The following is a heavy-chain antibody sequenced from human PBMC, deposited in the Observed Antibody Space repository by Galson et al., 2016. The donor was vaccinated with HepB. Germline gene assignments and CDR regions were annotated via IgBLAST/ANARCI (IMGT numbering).Heavy chain of an antibody. Sequence: SCKASGYTFINYAWHWVRQAPGQGLEWMGWINAVSGNTDFSPRFLGRVSITRDTSANTAYMELSSLTSEDTAVYYCASGYSSGWFFRIDYWGQGTLLTVSS. J-gene: IGHJ4*02. CDR1: GYTFINYA. D-gene: IGHD6-19*01. CDR2: INAVSGNT. V-gene: IGHV1-3*01. CDR3: ASGYSSGWFFRIDY.